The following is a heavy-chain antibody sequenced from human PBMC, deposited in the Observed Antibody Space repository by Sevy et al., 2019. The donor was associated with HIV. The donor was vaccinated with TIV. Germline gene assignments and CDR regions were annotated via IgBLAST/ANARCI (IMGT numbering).Heavy chain of an antibody. CDR1: GFTFSRYW. V-gene: IGHV3-7*01. D-gene: IGHD3-22*01. CDR2: IKQDESEK. J-gene: IGHJ4*02. Sequence: GGSLRLSCAASGFTFSRYWMTWVRQAPGKGLEWVANIKQDESEKYYVDSVKGRFTISRDNAKNSLYLKMNSLGADDTAVYYCARAERVTMLVVFGGLYFDSWGQGTLVTVSS. CDR3: ARAERVTMLVVFGGLYFDS.